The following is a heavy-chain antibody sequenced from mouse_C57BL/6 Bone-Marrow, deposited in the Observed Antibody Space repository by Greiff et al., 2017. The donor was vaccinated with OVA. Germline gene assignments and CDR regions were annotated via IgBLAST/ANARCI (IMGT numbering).Heavy chain of an antibody. D-gene: IGHD2-4*01. Sequence: QVQLQESGAELARPGASVKMSCKASGYTFTSYTMHWVKQRPGQGLEWIGYINPRSGYTKYNQKFKDKATFTADKSSSTAYMQLSSLTSEDSAVYYCASPLNYDLSGYYYAMDYWGQGTSVTVSS. J-gene: IGHJ4*01. CDR1: GYTFTSYT. CDR2: INPRSGYT. CDR3: ASPLNYDLSGYYYAMDY. V-gene: IGHV1-4*01.